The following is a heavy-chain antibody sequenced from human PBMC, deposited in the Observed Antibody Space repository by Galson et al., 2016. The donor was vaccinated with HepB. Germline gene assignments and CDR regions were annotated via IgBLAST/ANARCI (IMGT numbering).Heavy chain of an antibody. J-gene: IGHJ4*02. Sequence: SVKVSCKASGYSFTPSPIHWVRQAPGQRLEWMGWINAANGDTGYSPAFQGRVTISRDTSATTTYMELSSLTSGDTATYYCAKKGYYQSGIYDFESWGQGTLVTVSS. CDR2: INAANGDT. V-gene: IGHV1-3*03. D-gene: IGHD3-10*01. CDR1: GYSFTPSP. CDR3: AKKGYYQSGIYDFES.